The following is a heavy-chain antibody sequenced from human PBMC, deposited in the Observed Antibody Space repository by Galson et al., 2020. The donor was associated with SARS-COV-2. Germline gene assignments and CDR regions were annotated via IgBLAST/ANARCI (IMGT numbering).Heavy chain of an antibody. CDR3: ARRRPVFEGSGYNLYHFDF. CDR2: VYHTGNT. CDR1: GFSISGGYF. V-gene: IGHV4-38-2*02. J-gene: IGHJ4*02. Sequence: SETLSLTCTVSGFSISGGYFWGWIRQPPGKGLQWIGDVYHTGNTYYNPSLKSRLTISVDTSKNQFSLKLHSVTAADTAVYYYARRRPVFEGSGYNLYHFDFWGQGTLITVSS. D-gene: IGHD3-22*01.